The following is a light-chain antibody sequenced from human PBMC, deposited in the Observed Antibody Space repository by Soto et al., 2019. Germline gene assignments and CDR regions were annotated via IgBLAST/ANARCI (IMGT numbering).Light chain of an antibody. V-gene: IGKV3-11*01. J-gene: IGKJ4*02. Sequence: EIVLGQTLAPVCLPLIDRTTLSCRASQSVSHALAGYRQKPGQAPRLRIYDASNRATVIPARFSGSGSGTDFTPTISSLEPEDFGVYYWPALCTWLLWRFG. CDR3: PALCTWLLWR. CDR2: DAS. CDR1: QSVSHA.